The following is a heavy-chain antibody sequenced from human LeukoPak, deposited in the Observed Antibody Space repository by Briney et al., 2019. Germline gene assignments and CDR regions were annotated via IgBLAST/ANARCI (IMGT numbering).Heavy chain of an antibody. CDR3: AREFRQTYNSGWSLDY. Sequence: GGSLRLSCSVSGFTVSNNYMSWARQARGKGLEWVSVIYGGRNNSHYADSVKGRFTISRDNSKNTVYLQMNSLTAEDTAAYYCAREFRQTYNSGWSLDYWGQAPLVPVSS. CDR2: IYGGRNNS. V-gene: IGHV3-53*01. D-gene: IGHD6-19*01. J-gene: IGHJ4*02. CDR1: GFTVSNNY.